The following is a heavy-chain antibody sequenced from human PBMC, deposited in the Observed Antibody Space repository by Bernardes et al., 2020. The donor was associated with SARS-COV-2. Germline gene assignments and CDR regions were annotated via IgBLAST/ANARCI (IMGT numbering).Heavy chain of an antibody. CDR1: GVSISNYY. CDR2: VFYTGST. Sequence: TLSLTCTVSGVSISNYYWSYIRQPPGKGLEWIGYVFYTGSTKYNPSLKSRVTISMDTARNQFSLKLTSVTAADTARYFCTGSQWELIPLLWGQGTLVSVSS. D-gene: IGHD1-26*01. J-gene: IGHJ4*02. CDR3: TGSQWELIPLL. V-gene: IGHV4-59*03.